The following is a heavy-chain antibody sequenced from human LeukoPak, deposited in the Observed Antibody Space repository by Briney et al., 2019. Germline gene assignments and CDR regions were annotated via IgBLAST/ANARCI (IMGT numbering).Heavy chain of an antibody. CDR2: ISGYNGNT. V-gene: IGHV1-18*01. J-gene: IGHJ6*02. CDR1: GYRFNAYG. Sequence: ASVKVSCKTSGYRFNAYGISWVRQAPGQGLEWMGWISGYNGNTNYGEKVQGRLTMTLDTSTTTAYMELSGLRSDDTAVYYCAISTVEFYIGVWGQGTTVTVSS. D-gene: IGHD4-23*01. CDR3: AISTVEFYIGV.